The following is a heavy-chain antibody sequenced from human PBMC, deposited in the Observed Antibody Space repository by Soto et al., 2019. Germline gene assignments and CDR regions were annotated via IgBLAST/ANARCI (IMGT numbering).Heavy chain of an antibody. CDR2: IKQDGSEN. V-gene: IGHV3-7*01. Sequence: EVQLVESGGGLVQPGGSLRLSCAASGFTFGNYWMSWVRQAPGKGLEWVANIKQDGSENYYVDSVKGRFTTSRDNTKNSYFRKMISLRVEETTVYYYALEHINGWKFDGWGRGTLVAVSS. CDR1: GFTFGNYW. D-gene: IGHD1-1*01. J-gene: IGHJ4*02. CDR3: ALEHINGWKFDG.